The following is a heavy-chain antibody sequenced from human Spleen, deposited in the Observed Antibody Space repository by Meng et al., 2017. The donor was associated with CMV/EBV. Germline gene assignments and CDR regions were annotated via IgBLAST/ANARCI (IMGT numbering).Heavy chain of an antibody. Sequence: GGSLRLSCAASGFTFSSYEMNWVRQAPGKGLEWVSYISSSGSTIYYADSVKGRFTISRDNAKNSLYLQMNSLRAEDTAVYYCARLGQQAYGMDVWGQGTTVTVSS. CDR3: ARLGQQAYGMDV. J-gene: IGHJ6*02. CDR1: GFTFSSYE. D-gene: IGHD6-13*01. CDR2: ISSSGSTI. V-gene: IGHV3-48*03.